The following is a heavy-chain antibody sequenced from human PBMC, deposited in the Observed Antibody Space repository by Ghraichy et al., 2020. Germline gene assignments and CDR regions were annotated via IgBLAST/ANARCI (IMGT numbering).Heavy chain of an antibody. CDR2: IYYSGST. CDR3: ARHCDGGLCYSGLFDAFDI. D-gene: IGHD2-15*01. V-gene: IGHV4-39*01. Sequence: SETLSLTCTVSGGSILSNTQYCAWIRQPPGKGLEWIGSIYYSGSTYYNPSLKSRLSMFVDTSKNQLSLKLTSVTAADTAVYYCARHCDGGLCYSGLFDAFDIWGQGTMVSVSS. J-gene: IGHJ3*02. CDR1: GGSILSNTQY.